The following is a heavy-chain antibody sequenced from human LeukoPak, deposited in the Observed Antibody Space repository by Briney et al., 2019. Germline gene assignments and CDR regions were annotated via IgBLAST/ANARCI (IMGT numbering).Heavy chain of an antibody. CDR2: INHSGST. CDR1: GGSFSGYY. CDR3: ARGGVTAFDY. D-gene: IGHD3-3*01. J-gene: IGHJ4*02. V-gene: IGHV4-34*01. Sequence: SETLSLTCAVYGGSFSGYYWSWIRQPHGKGLEWIGEINHSGSTNYNPSLKSRVTISVDTSKNQFSLKLSSVTAADTAVYYCARGGVTAFDYWGQGTLVTVSS.